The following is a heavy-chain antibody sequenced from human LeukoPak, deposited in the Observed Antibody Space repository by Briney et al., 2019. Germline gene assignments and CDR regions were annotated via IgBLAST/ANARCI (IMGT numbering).Heavy chain of an antibody. CDR1: GRSISSSSYY. D-gene: IGHD3-22*01. J-gene: IGHJ6*03. Sequence: SETLSLTCTVSGRSISSSSYYWRWIRQPPGKGLEWIGEINHSGSTNYNPSLKSRVTISVDKPKNQFSLKLSSVTAADTAVYYCASGYYYFYYYYYMDVWGKGTTVTVSS. CDR3: ASGYYYFYYYYYMDV. CDR2: INHSGST. V-gene: IGHV4-39*07.